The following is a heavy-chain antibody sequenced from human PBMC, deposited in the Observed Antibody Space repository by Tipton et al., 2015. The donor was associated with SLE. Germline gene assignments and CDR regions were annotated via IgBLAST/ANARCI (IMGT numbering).Heavy chain of an antibody. Sequence: TLSLTCAVYGGSFSDYFWSWIRQPPGKGLEWIGEINHSGSTNYNPSLKSRVTISVDTSKNQFSLKLSSVTAADTAVYYCARVQIPSSRNWFDPWGQGTLVTVSS. CDR1: GGSFSDYF. D-gene: IGHD6-13*01. CDR2: INHSGST. CDR3: ARVQIPSSRNWFDP. V-gene: IGHV4-34*01. J-gene: IGHJ5*02.